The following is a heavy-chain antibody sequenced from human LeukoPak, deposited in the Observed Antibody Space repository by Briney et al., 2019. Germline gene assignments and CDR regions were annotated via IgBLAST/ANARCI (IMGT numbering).Heavy chain of an antibody. CDR1: GFTFSSYS. CDR2: ISSSSSYI. CDR3: AKDLKLGGFDY. D-gene: IGHD1-26*01. Sequence: PGGSLRLSCAASGFTFSSYSMNWVRQAPGKGLEWVSSISSSSSYIYYADSVKGRFTISRDNSKNTLYLQMNSLRAEDTAVYYCAKDLKLGGFDYWGQGTLVTVSS. J-gene: IGHJ4*02. V-gene: IGHV3-21*04.